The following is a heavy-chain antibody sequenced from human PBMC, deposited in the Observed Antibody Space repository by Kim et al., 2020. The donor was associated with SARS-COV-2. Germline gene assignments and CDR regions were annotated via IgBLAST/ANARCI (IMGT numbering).Heavy chain of an antibody. Sequence: GTNYAQKFQGRVTMTRDTSISTAYMELSRLRSDDTAVYYCARGFTSSGVNWGQGTLVTVSS. CDR2: GT. D-gene: IGHD6-19*01. V-gene: IGHV1-2*02. J-gene: IGHJ4*02. CDR3: ARGFTSSGVN.